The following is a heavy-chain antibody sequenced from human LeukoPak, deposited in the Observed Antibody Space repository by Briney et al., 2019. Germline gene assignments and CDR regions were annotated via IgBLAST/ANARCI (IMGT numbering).Heavy chain of an antibody. CDR1: GGSISSYY. Sequence: SENLSLTCYDSGGSISSYYWSWIRQPAGKGLAWIGRIYTSGSTNYNPSLKSRVTMSVDTSKNQFSLKLSSVTAADTAVYYCARARGVCTNGVCYRTYYFDYWGQGTLVTVSS. V-gene: IGHV4-4*07. D-gene: IGHD2-8*01. J-gene: IGHJ4*02. CDR3: ARARGVCTNGVCYRTYYFDY. CDR2: IYTSGST.